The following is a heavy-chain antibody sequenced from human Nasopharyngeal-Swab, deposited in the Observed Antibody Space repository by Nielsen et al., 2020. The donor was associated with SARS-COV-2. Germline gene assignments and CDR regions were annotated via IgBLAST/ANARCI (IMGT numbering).Heavy chain of an antibody. CDR2: ISGSGGST. J-gene: IGHJ4*02. V-gene: IGHV3-23*01. CDR3: AKGSTYGGAVTTIDFDY. D-gene: IGHD2-21*02. Sequence: GESLKTSCPAPGFTFSSYAMSWVRQAPGKGLEWVSAISGSGGSTYYADSVKGRFTISRDNSKNTLYLQMNSLRAEDTAVYYCAKGSTYGGAVTTIDFDYWGQGTLVTVSS. CDR1: GFTFSSYA.